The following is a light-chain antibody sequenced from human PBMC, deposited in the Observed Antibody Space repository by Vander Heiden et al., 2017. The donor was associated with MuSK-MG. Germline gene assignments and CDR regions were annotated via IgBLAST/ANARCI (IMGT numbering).Light chain of an antibody. V-gene: IGKV2-28*01. CDR1: PSLRHSNGYNY. Sequence: DIVVTQSPPSLPVIPGEPASISSRSSPSLRHSNGYNYLDWYLQKPGQSPQLLIDLGSNRPARVPGRFSGSGSGTDFTLKISRVEAEDVGVYYCMQALQTPYTFGQGTKLELK. J-gene: IGKJ2*01. CDR2: LGS. CDR3: MQALQTPYT.